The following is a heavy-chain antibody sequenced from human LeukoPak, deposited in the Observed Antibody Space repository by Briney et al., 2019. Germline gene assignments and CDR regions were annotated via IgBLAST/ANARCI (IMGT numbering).Heavy chain of an antibody. J-gene: IGHJ4*02. CDR1: GDSVSSNSAA. Sequence: SRTLSLTCAISGDSVSSNSAAWNWIRQSPSRGLEWLGRTYYRSKWYNDYAVSVKSRITINPDTSKNQFSLKLSSVTAADTAVYYCARGARAIAVAGLWGQGTLVTVSS. CDR2: TYYRSKWYN. D-gene: IGHD6-19*01. CDR3: ARGARAIAVAGL. V-gene: IGHV6-1*01.